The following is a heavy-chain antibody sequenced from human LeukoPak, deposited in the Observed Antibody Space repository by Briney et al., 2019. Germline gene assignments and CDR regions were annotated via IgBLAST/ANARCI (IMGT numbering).Heavy chain of an antibody. Sequence: KPGGSLRLSCAASGFTFSSYSMNWVRQAPGKGLEWVSSISSSSSYIYYADSVKGRFTISRDNSKNTLYLQMNSLRAEDTAVYYCARDWAYSYKNISYYYYGMDVWGQGTTVTVSS. V-gene: IGHV3-21*01. CDR3: ARDWAYSYKNISYYYYGMDV. D-gene: IGHD5-18*01. CDR1: GFTFSSYS. CDR2: ISSSSSYI. J-gene: IGHJ6*02.